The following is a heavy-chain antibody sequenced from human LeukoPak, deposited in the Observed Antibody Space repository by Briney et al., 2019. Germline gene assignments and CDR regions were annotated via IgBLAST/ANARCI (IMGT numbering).Heavy chain of an antibody. V-gene: IGHV3-48*01. CDR2: IGIDSGNT. D-gene: IGHD5-24*01. Sequence: GGSLRLSCAASGFTFSDYSMNWVRQGPGKGLEWISYIGIDSGNTNYADSVKGRFTISGDKAKSSLYLQMNSLRVEDTAVYYCARDYKYAFDNWGQGTLVTVSS. CDR1: GFTFSDYS. CDR3: ARDYKYAFDN. J-gene: IGHJ4*02.